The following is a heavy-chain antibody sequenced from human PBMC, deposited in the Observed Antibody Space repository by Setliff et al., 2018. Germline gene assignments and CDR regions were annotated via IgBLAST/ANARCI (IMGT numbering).Heavy chain of an antibody. Sequence: PSETLSLTCAVYGESFSGHYWSWIRQPPGKGLEWIGEINHSGSTNYNPSLKSRVTISVDTSKNRFSLKLSSVAAADTAVYYCARGFDVCGGGACYTDGPYYFDYWGLGTLVTAPQ. V-gene: IGHV4-34*01. CDR1: GESFSGHY. D-gene: IGHD2-21*02. CDR3: ARGFDVCGGGACYTDGPYYFDY. J-gene: IGHJ4*02. CDR2: INHSGST.